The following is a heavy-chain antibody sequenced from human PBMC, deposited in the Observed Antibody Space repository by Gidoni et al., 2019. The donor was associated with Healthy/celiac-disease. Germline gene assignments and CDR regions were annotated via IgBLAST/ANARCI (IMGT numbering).Heavy chain of an antibody. CDR1: GYSLPSYW. V-gene: IGHV5-51*01. D-gene: IGHD6-19*01. CDR2: IYPGDSDT. Sequence: EVQLVQSGAEVKKPGASLMLSCKGSGYSLPSYWIGWVRQMPGEGREGMGCIYPGDSDTRYSPSFQGQVTISADKSISTAYLQWSSLKASDTAMYYCARQRTQGWLVSFGYWGQGTLVTVSS. J-gene: IGHJ4*02. CDR3: ARQRTQGWLVSFGY.